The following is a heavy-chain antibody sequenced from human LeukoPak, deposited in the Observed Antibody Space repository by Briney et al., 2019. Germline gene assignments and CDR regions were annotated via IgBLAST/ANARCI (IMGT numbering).Heavy chain of an antibody. CDR2: IIPIFGTA. V-gene: IGHV1-69*05. Sequence: SVKVSCKASGCTFSSYAISWVRQAPGQGLEWMGRIIPIFGTANYAQKFQGRVTITTDESTSTAYMELSSLRTEDTALYYCVQRELAEERSPRDYWGQGTLVTVPS. D-gene: IGHD1-26*01. CDR1: GCTFSSYA. CDR3: VQRELAEERSPRDY. J-gene: IGHJ4*02.